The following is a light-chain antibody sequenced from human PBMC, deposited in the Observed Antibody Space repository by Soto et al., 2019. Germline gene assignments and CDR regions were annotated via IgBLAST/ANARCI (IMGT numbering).Light chain of an antibody. V-gene: IGKV3-15*01. CDR1: ETISTN. Sequence: EIGLSQSLATLSVSPEERATLSCRATETISTNLAWFQRKPGQPPRLLIYGSSTRATGVPDRFSGSGSGTEFTLIISSLQSEDVALYYCQQYSNWPPAITFGQGTRLEIK. J-gene: IGKJ5*01. CDR3: QQYSNWPPAIT. CDR2: GSS.